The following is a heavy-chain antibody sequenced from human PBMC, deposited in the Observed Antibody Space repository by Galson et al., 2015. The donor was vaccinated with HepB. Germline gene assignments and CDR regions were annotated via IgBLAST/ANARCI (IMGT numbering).Heavy chain of an antibody. CDR1: GDSISSSNW. CDR3: ARVWASIVHAFDI. J-gene: IGHJ3*02. V-gene: IGHV4-4*02. Sequence: ETLSLTCSVSGDSISSSNWWTWVRQPPGKGLEWIGEIYHSGSTNYNPSLKSRVTISVDKSKNQFSLKLTTVTAADTAVYYCARVWASIVHAFDIWGQGTMVTVSS. D-gene: IGHD2-15*01. CDR2: IYHSGST.